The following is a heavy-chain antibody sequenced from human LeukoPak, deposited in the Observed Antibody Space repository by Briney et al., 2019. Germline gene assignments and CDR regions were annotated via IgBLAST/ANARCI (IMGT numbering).Heavy chain of an antibody. J-gene: IGHJ4*02. CDR1: GFTFSDYY. CDR3: ATQHYGLFDY. D-gene: IGHD4-17*01. V-gene: IGHV3-11*04. CDR2: SSSGSTI. Sequence: GGPLRLSCAASGFTFSDYYMISSSGSTIYYADSVKGRFTISRDNAKNSLYLQMNSLRAEDTAVYYCATQHYGLFDYWGQGTLVTVSS.